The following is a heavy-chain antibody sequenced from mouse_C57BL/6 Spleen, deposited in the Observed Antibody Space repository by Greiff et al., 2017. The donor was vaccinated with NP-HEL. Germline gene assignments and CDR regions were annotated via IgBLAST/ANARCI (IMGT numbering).Heavy chain of an antibody. J-gene: IGHJ3*01. Sequence: EVMLVESGGGLVKPGGSLKLSCAASGFTFSDYGMHWVRQAPEKGLEWVAYISSGSSTIYYADTVKGRFTISRDNAKNTLFLQMTSLRSEDTAMYYCARPYYYGSSYSWFACWGQGTLVTVSA. CDR1: GFTFSDYG. D-gene: IGHD1-1*01. CDR2: ISSGSSTI. V-gene: IGHV5-17*01. CDR3: ARPYYYGSSYSWFAC.